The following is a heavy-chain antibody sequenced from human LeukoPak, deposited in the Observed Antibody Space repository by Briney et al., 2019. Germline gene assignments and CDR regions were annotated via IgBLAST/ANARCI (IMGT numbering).Heavy chain of an antibody. CDR2: ISWNSGSI. D-gene: IGHD1-26*01. J-gene: IGHJ3*02. V-gene: IGHV3-9*03. CDR3: AKGPSGSYFGAFDI. CDR1: GFTFDDYA. Sequence: GGSLRLSCAASGFTFDDYAMHWVRHAPGKGLEWVSGISWNSGSIGYADSVKGRFTISRDNAKNSLYLQMNSLRAEDMALYYCAKGPSGSYFGAFDIWGQGTMVTVSS.